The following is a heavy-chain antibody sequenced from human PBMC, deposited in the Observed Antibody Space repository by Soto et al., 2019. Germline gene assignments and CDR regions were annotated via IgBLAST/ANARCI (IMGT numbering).Heavy chain of an antibody. D-gene: IGHD5-12*01. CDR2: IKSKTDGETT. V-gene: IGHV3-15*07. CDR3: TFLQGYSGYVSFDY. Sequence: EVQLVESGGGLVKPGGSLRLSCAASGFTFSYAWMNWVRQAPGKGLEWVGRIKSKTDGETTDYAAPVKGRFTISRDDSKNTLYLQMNSLKTEDTAVYYCTFLQGYSGYVSFDYWGQGTLVTVSS. J-gene: IGHJ4*02. CDR1: GFTFSYAW.